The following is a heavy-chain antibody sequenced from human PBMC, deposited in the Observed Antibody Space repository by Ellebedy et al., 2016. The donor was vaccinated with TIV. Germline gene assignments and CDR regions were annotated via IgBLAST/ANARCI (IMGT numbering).Heavy chain of an antibody. J-gene: IGHJ4*02. Sequence: PGGSLRLSCAASGFTFDDYAMHWVRQAPGKGLEWVSGISWNSGSIGYADSVKGRFTISRDNAKNSLYLQMNSLRAEDTALYYCAKGPKAYYYGSGIDYWGQGTLVTVSS. V-gene: IGHV3-9*01. CDR2: ISWNSGSI. D-gene: IGHD3-10*01. CDR1: GFTFDDYA. CDR3: AKGPKAYYYGSGIDY.